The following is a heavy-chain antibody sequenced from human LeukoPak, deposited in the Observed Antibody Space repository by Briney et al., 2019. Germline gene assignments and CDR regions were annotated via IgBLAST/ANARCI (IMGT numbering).Heavy chain of an antibody. CDR1: DGSITSYY. J-gene: IGHJ4*02. V-gene: IGHV4-59*08. D-gene: IGHD1-20*01. CDR3: ARHYTWNYFDY. CDR2: IYYSRST. Sequence: SETLSLTCTVSDGSITSYYWSWIRQPPGKGLEWIGYIYYSRSTDYNPSLNSRVTISVDTSKNQFSLKLSSVTAADTALYYCARHYTWNYFDYWGQGTLVTVSS.